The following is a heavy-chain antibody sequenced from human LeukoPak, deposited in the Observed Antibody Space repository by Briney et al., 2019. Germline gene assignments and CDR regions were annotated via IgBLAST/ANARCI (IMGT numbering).Heavy chain of an antibody. CDR1: GFTFSSYA. CDR3: VTGQLVKGSDY. V-gene: IGHV3-11*06. Sequence: PGGSLRLSCAASGFTFSSYAMSWIRQAPGKGLEWVSYISSSSSYTNYADSVKGRFTISRDNAKNSLYLQMNSLRAEDTAVYYCVTGQLVKGSDYWGQGTLVTVSS. D-gene: IGHD6-13*01. CDR2: ISSSSSYT. J-gene: IGHJ4*02.